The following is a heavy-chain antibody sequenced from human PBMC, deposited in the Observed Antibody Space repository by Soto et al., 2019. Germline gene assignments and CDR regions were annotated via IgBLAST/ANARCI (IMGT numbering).Heavy chain of an antibody. D-gene: IGHD1-1*01. Sequence: PSETLSLTCAVYGESFSGYYWTWIRQPPGEGLEWIGEITRSGNTNYNPSLKSRVTISSDTSKNQYSLELTSVTAADTAVYYCARASIKGHQVAGQPPVSQTLDYWGQGTLVTVSS. CDR1: GESFSGYY. CDR3: ARASIKGHQVAGQPPVSQTLDY. J-gene: IGHJ4*02. V-gene: IGHV4-34*01. CDR2: ITRSGNT.